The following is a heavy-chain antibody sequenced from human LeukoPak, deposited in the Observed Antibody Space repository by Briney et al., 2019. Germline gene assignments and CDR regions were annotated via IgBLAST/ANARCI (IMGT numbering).Heavy chain of an antibody. CDR2: IKQDGSEK. Sequence: GGSLRLSCAASGFTFSSYWMSWVRQAPGKGLEWVANIKQDGSEKYYVDSVKGRFTISRDNAKNSLYLQMNSLRAEDTAVYYCARETSVAGYYYYYGMDVWGQGTTVTVSS. CDR1: GFTFSSYW. V-gene: IGHV3-7*01. D-gene: IGHD6-19*01. J-gene: IGHJ6*02. CDR3: ARETSVAGYYYYYGMDV.